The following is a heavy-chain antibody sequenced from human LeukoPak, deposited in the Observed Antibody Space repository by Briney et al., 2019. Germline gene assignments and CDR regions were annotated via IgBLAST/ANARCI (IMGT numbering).Heavy chain of an antibody. D-gene: IGHD3-16*01. Sequence: GGSLRLSCAASGFTFSSYAMHWVRQAPGKGLEWVAVISYDGSNKYYADSVKGRFTISRDNSKNTLYLQMNSLRAEGTAVYYCARWGSEGDYWGQGTLVTVSS. CDR3: ARWGSEGDY. V-gene: IGHV3-30*04. J-gene: IGHJ4*02. CDR1: GFTFSSYA. CDR2: ISYDGSNK.